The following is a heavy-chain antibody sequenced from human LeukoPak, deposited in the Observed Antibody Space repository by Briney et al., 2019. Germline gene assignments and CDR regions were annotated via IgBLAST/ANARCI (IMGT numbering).Heavy chain of an antibody. Sequence: GSLRLSCAASGFTFSGYYWSWIRQPPGKGLEWIGEINHSGSTNYNPSLKSRVTISVDTSKNQFSLKLSSVTAADTAVYYCARIGGSGYYDGPGYWGQGTLVTVSS. D-gene: IGHD3-22*01. V-gene: IGHV4-34*01. J-gene: IGHJ4*02. CDR3: ARIGGSGYYDGPGY. CDR2: INHSGST. CDR1: GFTFSGYY.